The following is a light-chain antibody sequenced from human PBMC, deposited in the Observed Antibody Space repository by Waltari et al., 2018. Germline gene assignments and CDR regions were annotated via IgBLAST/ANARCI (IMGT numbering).Light chain of an antibody. CDR2: DVN. CDR3: SSYTSSTSVI. Sequence: QSALTQPASVSGSPGQSITISCTGTSNDVGGYKYVSWYQQQPGKAPKVLIYDVNNRPLGLSNRFSVSKSGNTASPTISGLQAEDEADYFCSSYTSSTSVIFGGGTKVTVL. J-gene: IGLJ2*01. CDR1: SNDVGGYKY. V-gene: IGLV2-14*03.